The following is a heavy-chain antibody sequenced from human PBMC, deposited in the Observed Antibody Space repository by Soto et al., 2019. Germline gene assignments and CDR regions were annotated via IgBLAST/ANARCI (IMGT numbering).Heavy chain of an antibody. Sequence: EVQLLESGGGLVQPGGSLRLSCAASGFTFNIYAMNWVRQAAGKGLEWVSGISGSGATTYYADSVKGRFTISRDNSKNTLYLQMNSLGAGDTAVYYCAKDPEVVVTAPDYWGQGTLVTVSS. D-gene: IGHD2-21*02. CDR3: AKDPEVVVTAPDY. CDR2: ISGSGATT. J-gene: IGHJ4*02. CDR1: GFTFNIYA. V-gene: IGHV3-23*01.